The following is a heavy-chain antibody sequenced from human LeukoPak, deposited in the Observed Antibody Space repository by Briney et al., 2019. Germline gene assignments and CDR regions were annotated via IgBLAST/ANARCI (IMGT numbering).Heavy chain of an antibody. CDR2: IDSGANI. J-gene: IGHJ5*02. V-gene: IGHV3-48*02. CDR3: ARCGSGWYNYFDP. CDR1: GFTFSSYS. Sequence: PGGSLRLSCAASGFTFSSYSMNWVRQAPGKGLEWVSYIDSGANIHYADSVKGRFTISRDNAKNSLYLQMNGLRDGDTAIYYCARCGSGWYNYFDPWGQGTLVTVSS. D-gene: IGHD6-19*01.